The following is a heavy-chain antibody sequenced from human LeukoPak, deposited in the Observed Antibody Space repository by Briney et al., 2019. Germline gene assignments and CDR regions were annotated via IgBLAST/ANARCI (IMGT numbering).Heavy chain of an antibody. D-gene: IGHD2-8*01. CDR3: ARDPCTNGVCYLFDY. Sequence: GRSLRLSCAASGFTFSSYGMHWVRQAPGKGLEWVAVISYDGSNKYYADSVKGRFTISRDNSKNTLYLQMNSLRAEDTAVYYCARDPCTNGVCYLFDYWGQGALVTVSS. CDR2: ISYDGSNK. J-gene: IGHJ4*02. V-gene: IGHV3-30*03. CDR1: GFTFSSYG.